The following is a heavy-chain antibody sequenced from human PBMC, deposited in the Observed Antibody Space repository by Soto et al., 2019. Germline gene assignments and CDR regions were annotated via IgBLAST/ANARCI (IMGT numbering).Heavy chain of an antibody. CDR1: GFTFSSYS. J-gene: IGHJ4*02. Sequence: GGSLRLSCAASGFTFSSYSMNWVRQAPGKGLEWVSSISSSSSYIYYADSVKGRFTISRDNAKNSLYLQMNSLRAEDTAVYYCAREAIVLMVYANYFDYWGQGTLVTLSS. CDR3: AREAIVLMVYANYFDY. D-gene: IGHD2-8*01. V-gene: IGHV3-21*01. CDR2: ISSSSSYI.